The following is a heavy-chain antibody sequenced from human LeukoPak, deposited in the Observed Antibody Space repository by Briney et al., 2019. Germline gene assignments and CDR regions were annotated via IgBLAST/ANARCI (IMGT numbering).Heavy chain of an antibody. V-gene: IGHV3-30*04. Sequence: GGSLRLSCAASGFTFSSYAMHWVRQAPGKGLEWVAVISYDGSNKYYADSVKGRFTISRDNSKNTLYLQMNSLRAEDTAVYYCSRGGGYSYGYYFDYWGQGTLVTVSS. CDR1: GFTFSSYA. CDR2: ISYDGSNK. J-gene: IGHJ4*02. CDR3: SRGGGYSYGYYFDY. D-gene: IGHD5-18*01.